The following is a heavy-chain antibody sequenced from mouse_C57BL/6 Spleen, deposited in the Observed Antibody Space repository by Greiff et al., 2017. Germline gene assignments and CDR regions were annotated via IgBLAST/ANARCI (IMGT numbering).Heavy chain of an antibody. V-gene: IGHV5-4*01. D-gene: IGHD1-1*01. Sequence: EVQLVESGGGLVKPGGSLKLSCEASGYTFSSYAMSWVSQTPGKRLEWVATICDGGSYTYYKDKVKGRFTISRDNAKINLYLRMRHLESEDSAMSYCSNSFISAYSMDYWGQGTSVTVSS. CDR1: GYTFSSYA. CDR2: ICDGGSYT. CDR3: SNSFISAYSMDY. J-gene: IGHJ4*01.